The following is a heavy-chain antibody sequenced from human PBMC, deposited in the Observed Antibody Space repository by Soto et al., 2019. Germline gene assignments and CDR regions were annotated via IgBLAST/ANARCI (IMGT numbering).Heavy chain of an antibody. V-gene: IGHV3-23*01. Sequence: GGSLRLSCAASGFTFSSYAMSWVRQAPGKGLEWVSAISGSGGSTYYADSVKGRFTISRDNSKNTLYLQMNSLRAEDTAVYYCASDKKRWSYGDYRHYYYMDVWGKGTTVTVSS. CDR3: ASDKKRWSYGDYRHYYYMDV. CDR2: ISGSGGST. J-gene: IGHJ6*03. D-gene: IGHD4-17*01. CDR1: GFTFSSYA.